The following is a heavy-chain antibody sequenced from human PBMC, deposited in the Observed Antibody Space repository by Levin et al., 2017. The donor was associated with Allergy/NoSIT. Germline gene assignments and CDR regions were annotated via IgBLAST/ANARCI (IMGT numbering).Heavy chain of an antibody. CDR3: VRDWGD. CDR2: ISYDGSKK. Sequence: PGGSLRLSCVASGFTFSRYGMHWVRQAPGKGLEWVTVISYDGSKKYYADSAKGRSTISRDNAKNTLYLEMNSLRIEDTAIYFCVRDWGDWGQGTLVTVSS. V-gene: IGHV3-30*04. J-gene: IGHJ4*02. CDR1: GFTFSRYG. D-gene: IGHD7-27*01.